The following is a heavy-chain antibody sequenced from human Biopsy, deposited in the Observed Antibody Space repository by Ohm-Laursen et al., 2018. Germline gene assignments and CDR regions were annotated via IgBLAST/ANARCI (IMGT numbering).Heavy chain of an antibody. J-gene: IGHJ5*02. CDR2: INAKTGDT. D-gene: IGHD3-22*01. CDR3: TRGGYYYDSLAYYYWFDP. Sequence: ASVKVSCKASGYTFTGYHVHWVRQAPGQGLEWMGWINAKTGDTNYAQKFQGRVTMTRDTSISTAYVDLSSLRSDDTAVCYCTRGGYYYDSLAYYYWFDPWGQGTLITVSS. V-gene: IGHV1-2*02. CDR1: GYTFTGYH.